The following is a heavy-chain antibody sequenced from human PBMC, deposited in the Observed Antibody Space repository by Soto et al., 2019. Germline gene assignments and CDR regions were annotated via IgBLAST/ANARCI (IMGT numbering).Heavy chain of an antibody. CDR1: GYPFTSYG. J-gene: IGHJ3*02. Sequence: GSGKVCCKACGYPFTSYGISWVRQAPGQGLEWMGWISAYNGNTNYAQKLQGRVTMTTDTSTSTAYMELRSLRSYDTAVYYCARSLGDYDAFDIWGQGTMVTVSS. D-gene: IGHD4-17*01. CDR3: ARSLGDYDAFDI. CDR2: ISAYNGNT. V-gene: IGHV1-18*01.